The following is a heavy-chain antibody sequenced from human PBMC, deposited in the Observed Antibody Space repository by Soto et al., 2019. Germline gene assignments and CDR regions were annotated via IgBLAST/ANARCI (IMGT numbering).Heavy chain of an antibody. CDR2: IIPIFGTA. J-gene: IGHJ3*02. D-gene: IGHD1-26*01. V-gene: IGHV1-69*06. CDR1: GGTFSSYA. CDR3: ARCIVGATVDAFDI. Sequence: QVQLVQSGAEVKKPGSSVKVSCKASGGTFSSYAISWVRQAPGQGLEWMGGIIPIFGTANYAQKFQGRVTITADKSTSTAYMQLSSLRSEDTAVYYCARCIVGATVDAFDISGQGTMVTDSS.